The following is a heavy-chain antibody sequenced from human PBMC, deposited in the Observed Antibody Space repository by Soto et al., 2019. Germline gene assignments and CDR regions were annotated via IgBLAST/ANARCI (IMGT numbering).Heavy chain of an antibody. CDR2: IKQDGSEK. V-gene: IGHV3-7*03. CDR1: GFTFSSYW. D-gene: IGHD4-4*01. Sequence: GGSLRLSCAASGFTFSSYWMSWVRQAPGKGLEWVANIKQDGSEKYYVDSVKGRFTISRDDAKNSLYLQMNSLRAEVTAVYYCTRHKPSNLSTVFSLGGWYYGLDVWGQGTTVTVSS. CDR3: TRHKPSNLSTVFSLGGWYYGLDV. J-gene: IGHJ6*02.